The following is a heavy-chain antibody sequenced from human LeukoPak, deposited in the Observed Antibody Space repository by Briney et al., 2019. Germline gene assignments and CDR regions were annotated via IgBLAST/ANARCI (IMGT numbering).Heavy chain of an antibody. V-gene: IGHV4-4*07. CDR1: AGSIGTYY. CDR2: IYTSGIT. Sequence: SETLSLTCTVSAGSIGTYYWNWIRQPAGKELEWIGRIYTSGITNYNPSLKSRVTMSVDASKNQFSLKLSSVTAADTAVYYCARDTGLERLGPQFDYWGQGTLVTVSS. CDR3: ARDTGLERLGPQFDY. J-gene: IGHJ4*02. D-gene: IGHD1-1*01.